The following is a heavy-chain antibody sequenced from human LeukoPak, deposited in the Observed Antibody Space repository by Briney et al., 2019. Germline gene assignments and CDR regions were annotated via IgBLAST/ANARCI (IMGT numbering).Heavy chain of an antibody. V-gene: IGHV1-69*02. CDR1: GGTFSSYT. J-gene: IGHJ6*02. Sequence: SVKVSCKASGGTFSSYTISWVRQAPGQGLEWMGRIIPILGIANYAQKFQGRVTITADKFTSTAYMELSSLRSEDTAVYYCARAATMVRGVPYYGMDVWGQGTTVTVSS. D-gene: IGHD3-10*01. CDR3: ARAATMVRGVPYYGMDV. CDR2: IIPILGIA.